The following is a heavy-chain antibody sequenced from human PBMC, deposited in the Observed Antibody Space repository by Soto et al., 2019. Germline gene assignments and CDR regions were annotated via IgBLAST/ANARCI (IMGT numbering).Heavy chain of an antibody. Sequence: SETLSLTCTVSGGSISSSSYYWGWIRQPPGKGLEWIGSIYYSGSTYYNPSLKSRVTISVDTSKNQFSLKLSSVTAADTAVYYCARREGSSWYYYYYGMDVWGQGTTVTVSS. J-gene: IGHJ6*02. CDR3: ARREGSSWYYYYYGMDV. V-gene: IGHV4-39*01. CDR2: IYYSGST. CDR1: GGSISSSSYY. D-gene: IGHD6-13*01.